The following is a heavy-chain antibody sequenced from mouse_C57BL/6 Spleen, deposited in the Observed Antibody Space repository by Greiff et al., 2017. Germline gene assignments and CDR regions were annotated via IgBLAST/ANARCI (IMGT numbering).Heavy chain of an antibody. CDR2: INPYNGDT. CDR1: GYSFTGYF. V-gene: IGHV1-20*01. CDR3: ARNGSSYWYFDV. Sequence: VQLQQSGPELVKPGDSVKISCKASGYSFTGYFMNWVMQSHGKSLEWIGCINPYNGDTFYNQKFKGKATLTVDKSSSTAHMELRSLTSEDSAVYYCARNGSSYWYFDVWGTGTTVTVSS. J-gene: IGHJ1*03. D-gene: IGHD1-1*01.